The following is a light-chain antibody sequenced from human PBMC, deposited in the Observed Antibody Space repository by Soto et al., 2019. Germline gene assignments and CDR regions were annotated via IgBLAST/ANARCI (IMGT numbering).Light chain of an antibody. CDR2: AAS. Sequence: DIQMTQSPSSLSASVGDRVSISCRASQSMRSYLHWYQQKPGKAPKLLIYAASSLQSGVPSRFSGSGSGADFTLTISSLQPDDFATYYCQQSYRTPPITFGQGTRLEIK. CDR1: QSMRSY. CDR3: QQSYRTPPIT. V-gene: IGKV1-39*01. J-gene: IGKJ5*01.